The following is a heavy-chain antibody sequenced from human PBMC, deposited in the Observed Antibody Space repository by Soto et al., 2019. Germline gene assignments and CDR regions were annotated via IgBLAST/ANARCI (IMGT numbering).Heavy chain of an antibody. V-gene: IGHV3-21*01. J-gene: IGHJ6*03. CDR3: ARDSKGEGYYYYYMDV. Sequence: GGSLRLSCAASGFTFSSYSMNWVRQAPGKGLEWVSSISSSSSYIYYADSVKGRFTISRDNAKNSLYLQMNSLRAEDTAVYYCARDSKGEGYYYYYMDVWGKGTTVTVSS. CDR2: ISSSSSYI. CDR1: GFTFSSYS. D-gene: IGHD1-26*01.